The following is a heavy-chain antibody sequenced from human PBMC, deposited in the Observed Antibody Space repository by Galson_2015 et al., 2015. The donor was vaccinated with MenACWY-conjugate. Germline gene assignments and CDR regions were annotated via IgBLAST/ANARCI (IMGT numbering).Heavy chain of an antibody. CDR3: AREPDDYGSFEL. Sequence: CAISGDSVSTDSVAWNWIRQAPSRGLEWLGRTYDRSKWYYDYVASVRSRISINPDTSKNQVSLQLNSVTPEDTAVYYCAREPDDYGSFELWGRGTLVTVPS. CDR1: GDSVSTDSVA. D-gene: IGHD4/OR15-4a*01. J-gene: IGHJ2*01. CDR2: TYDRSKWYY. V-gene: IGHV6-1*01.